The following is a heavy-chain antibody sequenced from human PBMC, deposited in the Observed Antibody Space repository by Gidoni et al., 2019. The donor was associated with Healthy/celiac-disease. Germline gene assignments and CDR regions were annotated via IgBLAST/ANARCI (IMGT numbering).Heavy chain of an antibody. CDR2: IYYSGRP. V-gene: IGHV4-59*08. Sequence: QVQLQESGPGLVKPSETLSLTCTVSGGSISSYYWSWIRQPPGKGLEWIGYIYYSGRPNYNPSLKSRVTISVDTSKNQFSPKLSSVTAADTAVYYCARGGSGDLWFDPWGQGTLVTVSS. CDR3: ARGGSGDLWFDP. J-gene: IGHJ5*02. CDR1: GGSISSYY. D-gene: IGHD4-17*01.